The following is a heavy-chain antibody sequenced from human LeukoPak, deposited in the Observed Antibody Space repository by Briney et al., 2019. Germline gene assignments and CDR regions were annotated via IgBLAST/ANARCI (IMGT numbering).Heavy chain of an antibody. CDR3: ARVDENWFDP. J-gene: IGHJ5*02. CDR1: GYTFTGYY. CDR2: ISAYNGNT. V-gene: IGHV1-18*04. Sequence: ASVKVSCKASGYTFTGYYMHWVRQAPGQGLEWMGWISAYNGNTNYAQKLQGRVTMTTDTSTSTAYMELRSLRSDDTAVYYCARVDENWFDPWGQGTLVTVSS.